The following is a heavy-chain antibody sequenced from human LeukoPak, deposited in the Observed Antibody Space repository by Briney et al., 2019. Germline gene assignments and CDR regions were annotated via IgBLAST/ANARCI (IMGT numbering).Heavy chain of an antibody. D-gene: IGHD2-21*02. CDR2: IIPILGIA. CDR1: GYPFTHHY. CDR3: ATSSLAYCGGDCEGAFDI. J-gene: IGHJ3*02. V-gene: IGHV1-69*02. Sequence: SVKVSCTASGYPFTHHYINWVRQAPGQGLEWVGRIIPILGIANYAQKFQGRVTITADKSTSTAYMELSSLRSEDTAVYYCATSSLAYCGGDCEGAFDIWGQGTMVTVSS.